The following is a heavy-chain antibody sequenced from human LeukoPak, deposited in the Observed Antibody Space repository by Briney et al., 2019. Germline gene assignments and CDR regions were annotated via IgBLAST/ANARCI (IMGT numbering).Heavy chain of an antibody. Sequence: PSETLSLTCTVSDGSISSSSFYWGWIRQPPGKGLEWIGNIYYSGTTYYNPSLKSRVTISVDTSKNQFSLKLSSVTAADTAVYYCARGRGSNCGGGSCYRTDAFDIWGQGTMVTVSS. V-gene: IGHV4-39*01. D-gene: IGHD2-15*01. J-gene: IGHJ3*02. CDR1: DGSISSSSFY. CDR2: IYYSGTT. CDR3: ARGRGSNCGGGSCYRTDAFDI.